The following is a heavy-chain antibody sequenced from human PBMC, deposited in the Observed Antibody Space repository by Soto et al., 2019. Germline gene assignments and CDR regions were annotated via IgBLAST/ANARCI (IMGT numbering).Heavy chain of an antibody. V-gene: IGHV1-3*01. CDR2: INGGNGNT. CDR3: ARDDSGFSGSHYIDYVNY. J-gene: IGHJ4*02. Sequence: VASVKVSCKPSVNTVPNYAIHWVLQAPGQRLEWMGWINGGNGNTYYSENSQGRVTFTRDTSAGTVYMQLSSLTSEDTAVYYCARDDSGFSGSHYIDYVNYWGQGALVTVSS. D-gene: IGHD1-26*01. CDR1: VNTVPNYA.